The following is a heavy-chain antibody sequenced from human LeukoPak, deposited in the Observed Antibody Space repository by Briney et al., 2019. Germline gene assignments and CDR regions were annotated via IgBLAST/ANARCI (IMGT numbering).Heavy chain of an antibody. J-gene: IGHJ4*02. Sequence: ASVKVSCKASGYTFTGYYMHWVRQAPGQGLEWIGWINPNSGGTNYAQKFQGRVTMTRDTSISTAYMELSRLRSDDTAVYYCARVPYIFWGSSWYFDYWGQGTLVTVSS. CDR3: ARVPYIFWGSSWYFDY. D-gene: IGHD6-13*01. CDR2: INPNSGGT. V-gene: IGHV1-2*02. CDR1: GYTFTGYY.